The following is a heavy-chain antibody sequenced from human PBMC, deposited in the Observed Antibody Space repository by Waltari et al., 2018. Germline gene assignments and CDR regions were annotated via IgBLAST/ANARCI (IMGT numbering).Heavy chain of an antibody. Sequence: EVPLLESRGGLVQPGGSLTICRYAPGFLLNSSAMNRVGQAPGKGLEWVSALRGSGDTTHYADSVKGRFTISRDNSKNTLYLQMSSLRAEDTAVYYCAKELGQYTEDYYFRPFHYWGQGTLVTVSS. D-gene: IGHD1-26*01. CDR3: AKELGQYTEDYYFRPFHY. CDR1: GFLLNSSA. V-gene: IGHV3-23*01. J-gene: IGHJ4*02. CDR2: LRGSGDTT.